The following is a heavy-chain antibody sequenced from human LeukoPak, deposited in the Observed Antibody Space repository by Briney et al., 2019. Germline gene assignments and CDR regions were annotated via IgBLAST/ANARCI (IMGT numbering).Heavy chain of an antibody. D-gene: IGHD3-16*02. CDR1: GFTFSNAW. J-gene: IGHJ4*02. CDR2: IKSKTDGGTT. CDR3: TTDEYDYVWGSYRYSGEYYFDY. V-gene: IGHV3-15*01. Sequence: GGSLRLSCAASGFTFSNAWMSWVRQAPGKGLEWVGRIKSKTDGGTTDYAAPVKGRFTISRDDSKNTLYLQMNSLKTEDTAEYYCTTDEYDYVWGSYRYSGEYYFDYWGQGTLVTVSS.